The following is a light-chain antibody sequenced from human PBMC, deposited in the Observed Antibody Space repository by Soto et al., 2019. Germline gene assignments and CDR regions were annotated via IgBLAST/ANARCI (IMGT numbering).Light chain of an antibody. CDR1: QNIHNH. CDR3: QQHSHWPPWT. CDR2: GAS. J-gene: IGKJ1*01. Sequence: EFVLTQSPGTLSLSPGERATLSCRASQNIHNHMSWYQQNPGQAPRLLIYGASNRATGIPARFSGSGSGTDFTLTISNLEPEDFAVYYCQQHSHWPPWTFGQGTKVDI. V-gene: IGKV3-11*01.